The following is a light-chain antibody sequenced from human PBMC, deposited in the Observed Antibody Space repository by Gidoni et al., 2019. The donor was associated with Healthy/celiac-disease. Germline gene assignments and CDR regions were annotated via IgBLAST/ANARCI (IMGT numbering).Light chain of an antibody. J-gene: IGKJ4*01. Sequence: IVLTQSPSTLSLSPGDRATLSCRAGQSVSSYLAWYQQKPGQAPRLLIYDASNRAPGIPARFSGSGSGTDFTLTISSLEPEDFAVYYCQQRSNWPPLTFXGXTKVEIK. CDR3: QQRSNWPPLT. CDR2: DAS. CDR1: QSVSSY. V-gene: IGKV3-11*01.